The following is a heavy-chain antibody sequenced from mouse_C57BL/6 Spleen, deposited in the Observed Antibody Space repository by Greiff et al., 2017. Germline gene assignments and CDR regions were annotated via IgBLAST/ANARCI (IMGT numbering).Heavy chain of an antibody. D-gene: IGHD1-1*01. J-gene: IGHJ1*03. CDR3: ARPPLTTVVATDWYFDV. CDR1: GFSLTSYA. CDR2: IWTGGGT. V-gene: IGHV2-9-1*01. Sequence: VKLVESGPGLVAPSQSLSITCTVSGFSLTSYAISWVRQPPGKGLEWLGVIWTGGGTNYNSALKSRLSISKDNSKSQVFLKMNSLQTDDTARYYCARPPLTTVVATDWYFDVWCTGTTVTVSS.